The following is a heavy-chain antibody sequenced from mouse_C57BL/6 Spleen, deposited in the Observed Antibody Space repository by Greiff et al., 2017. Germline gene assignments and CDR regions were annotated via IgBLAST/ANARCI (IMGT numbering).Heavy chain of an antibody. CDR2: INPYNGGT. J-gene: IGHJ4*01. Sequence: EVQLQQSGPVLVKPGASVKMSCKASGYTFTDYYMNWVKQSPGKSLEWIGVINPYNGGTSYNQKFKGKATLTVDKSSSTAYMEPNSLTSEDSAVYYCAGLKTAQADYAMDYWGQGTSVTVSS. CDR3: AGLKTAQADYAMDY. CDR1: GYTFTDYY. V-gene: IGHV1-19*01. D-gene: IGHD3-2*02.